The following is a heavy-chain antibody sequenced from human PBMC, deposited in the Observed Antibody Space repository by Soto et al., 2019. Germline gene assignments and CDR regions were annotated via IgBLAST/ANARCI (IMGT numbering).Heavy chain of an antibody. J-gene: IGHJ4*02. Sequence: GGSLRLSCAGAGFTFSSYDMHWVRQAPGKGLEWVALISYDGSNTYSADSVKGRFTFSRDNSKNTLYLQTNSLRPEDTAVYYCVKGRGGSAEFDSWGQGTLVTVSS. V-gene: IGHV3-30*18. CDR3: VKGRGGSAEFDS. CDR1: GFTFSSYD. D-gene: IGHD3-10*01. CDR2: ISYDGSNT.